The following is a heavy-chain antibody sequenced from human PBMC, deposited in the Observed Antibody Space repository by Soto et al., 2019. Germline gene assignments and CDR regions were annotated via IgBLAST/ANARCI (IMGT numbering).Heavy chain of an antibody. J-gene: IGHJ6*02. CDR1: GGTFSSYA. D-gene: IGHD3-3*01. CDR3: AAWSGYLYNYYYYGMDV. Sequence: ASVKVSCKASGGTFSSYAISWVRQAPGQGLEWMGGIIPIFGTANYAQKFQGRVTITADESTSTAYMELSSLRSEDTAVYYCAAWSGYLYNYYYYGMDVRGQGTTVTVSS. CDR2: IIPIFGTA. V-gene: IGHV1-69*13.